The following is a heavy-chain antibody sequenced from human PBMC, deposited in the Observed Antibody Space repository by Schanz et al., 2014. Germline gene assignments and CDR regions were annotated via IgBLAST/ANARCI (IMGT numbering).Heavy chain of an antibody. CDR3: ATAGHSSIWDSYYFYGLDV. Sequence: QVQLVQSGAEVKKPGSSVKVSCKASGGTFSSYAISWVRQAPGQGLEWMGSIIPILGIANYAQKFQGRVKITADKSTSTAYMELSSLSPEDTAVYYCATAGHSSIWDSYYFYGLDVWGQGTTVTVSS. V-gene: IGHV1-69*04. D-gene: IGHD6-13*01. CDR2: IIPILGIA. J-gene: IGHJ6*02. CDR1: GGTFSSYA.